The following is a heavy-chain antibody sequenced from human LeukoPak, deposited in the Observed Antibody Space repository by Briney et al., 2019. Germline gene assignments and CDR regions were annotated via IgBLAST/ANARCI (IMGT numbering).Heavy chain of an antibody. CDR2: INHSGST. CDR1: GGSFSGYY. V-gene: IGHV4-34*01. J-gene: IGHJ4*02. CDR3: AREVYSSTHDY. Sequence: SETLSLTCAVYGGSFSGYYWSWIRQPPGKGLEWIGEINHSGSTNYNPSLKSRVTISVDTSKNQFSLKLSSVTAADTAVYYCAREVYSSTHDYWGQGTLVTVSS. D-gene: IGHD6-13*01.